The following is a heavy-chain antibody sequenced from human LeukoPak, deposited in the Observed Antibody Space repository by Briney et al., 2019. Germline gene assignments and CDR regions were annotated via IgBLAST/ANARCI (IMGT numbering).Heavy chain of an antibody. CDR2: ISWNSGSI. D-gene: IGHD3-10*01. Sequence: PGRSLRLSCAASGFTFDDYAMHWVRQAPGKGLEWVSGISWNSGSIGYADSVKGRFTISRDNAKNSLYLQMNGLRAEDTAVYYCAREAYGSGSYRGDYWGQGTLVTVSS. J-gene: IGHJ4*02. CDR3: AREAYGSGSYRGDY. CDR1: GFTFDDYA. V-gene: IGHV3-9*01.